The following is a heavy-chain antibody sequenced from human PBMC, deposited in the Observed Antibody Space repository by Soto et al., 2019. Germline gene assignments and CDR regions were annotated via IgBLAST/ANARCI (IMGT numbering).Heavy chain of an antibody. D-gene: IGHD1-26*01. J-gene: IGHJ4*02. CDR2: IYYSGST. Sequence: PSETLSLTCTVSGGSVSSGSYYWSWIRQPPGKGLEWIGYIYYSGSTNYNPSLKSRVTISVDTSKNQFSLKLSSVTAADTAVYYCARDLGSGSSYFDYWGQGTLVTVSS. CDR1: GGSVSSGSYY. V-gene: IGHV4-61*01. CDR3: ARDLGSGSSYFDY.